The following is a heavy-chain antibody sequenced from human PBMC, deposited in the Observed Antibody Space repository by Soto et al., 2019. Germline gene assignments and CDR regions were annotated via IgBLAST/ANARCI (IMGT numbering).Heavy chain of an antibody. J-gene: IGHJ4*02. D-gene: IGHD3-10*02. CDR3: ARYVGWADC. CDR2: IWPGDSDT. V-gene: IGHV5-51*03. CDR1: GYSFMNYW. Sequence: GGALKLSCQGSGYSFMNYWIAWVRQMPGKGLEWMGIIWPGDSDTRYSPSFQGQVTISADTSISTAYLQWSSLKASDTAMYFCARYVGWADCWGQRPLVPVS.